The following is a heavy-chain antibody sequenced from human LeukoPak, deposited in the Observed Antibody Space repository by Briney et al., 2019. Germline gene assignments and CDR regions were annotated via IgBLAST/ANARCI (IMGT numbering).Heavy chain of an antibody. CDR2: IYYSGST. V-gene: IGHV4-39*01. CDR1: GGSISSSSYY. J-gene: IGHJ4*02. Sequence: PSETLSLTCTVSGGSISSSSYYWSWIRQPPGKGLEWIGSIYYSGSTYYNPSLKSRVTISVDTSKNQFSLKLSSVTAADTAVYYCARHTYNWNGDYWGQGTLVTVSS. CDR3: ARHTYNWNGDY. D-gene: IGHD1-1*01.